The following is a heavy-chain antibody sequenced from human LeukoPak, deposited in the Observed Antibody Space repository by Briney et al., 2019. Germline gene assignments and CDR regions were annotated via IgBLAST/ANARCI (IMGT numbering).Heavy chain of an antibody. V-gene: IGHV3-23*01. J-gene: IGHJ4*02. CDR3: AKGVVPAAPYYFDY. Sequence: GGSLRLSCAASGLTSSSYAMSWVRQAPGKGLEWVSGISGSGGSTYYADSVKGRFTISRDNSKNTLYLQMNSLRAEDTAVYYCAKGVVPAAPYYFDYWGQGTLVTVSS. CDR2: ISGSGGST. D-gene: IGHD2-2*01. CDR1: GLTSSSYA.